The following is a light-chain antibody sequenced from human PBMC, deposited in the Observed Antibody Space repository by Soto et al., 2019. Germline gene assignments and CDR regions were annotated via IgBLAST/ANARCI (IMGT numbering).Light chain of an antibody. CDR3: QSYASSLSAVV. CDR1: SSNIGAGYD. V-gene: IGLV1-40*01. CDR2: GNS. Sequence: QSVLTQPPSVSGAPGQRVTISCTGSSSNIGAGYDVHWYQQLPGPAPKLLIYGNSNRPSGVPDRFSGSKSDTSASLAITGLQAEDEADYYCQSYASSLSAVVFGGGTKLTVL. J-gene: IGLJ2*01.